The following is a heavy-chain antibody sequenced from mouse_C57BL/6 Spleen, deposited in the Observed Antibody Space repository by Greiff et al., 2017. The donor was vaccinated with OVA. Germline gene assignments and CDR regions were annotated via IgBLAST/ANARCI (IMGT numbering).Heavy chain of an antibody. CDR1: GFNIKNTY. Sequence: EVQGVESVAELVRPGASVKLSCTASGFNIKNTYMHWVKQRPEQGLEWIGRIDPANGNTKYAPKFQGKATITADTSSNTAYLQLSSLTSEDTAIYYCAIYDGYYGYFDYWGQGTTLTVSS. J-gene: IGHJ2*01. V-gene: IGHV14-3*01. D-gene: IGHD2-3*01. CDR2: IDPANGNT. CDR3: AIYDGYYGYFDY.